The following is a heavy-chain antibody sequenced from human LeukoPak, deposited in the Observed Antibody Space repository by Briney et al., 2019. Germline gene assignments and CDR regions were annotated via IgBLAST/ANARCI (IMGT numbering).Heavy chain of an antibody. Sequence: GGSLRLSCAAAGFTFSSYAMAWVRQSPGKGLEWVSCITGGGEYTYHTDSVKGRFTITRDNSKNTLYLQMNSLRVEDTAVYYCAKATLGKCSGGSCYPLDYWGQGTLVTVSS. V-gene: IGHV3-23*01. D-gene: IGHD2-15*01. CDR1: GFTFSSYA. CDR3: AKATLGKCSGGSCYPLDY. J-gene: IGHJ4*02. CDR2: ITGGGEYT.